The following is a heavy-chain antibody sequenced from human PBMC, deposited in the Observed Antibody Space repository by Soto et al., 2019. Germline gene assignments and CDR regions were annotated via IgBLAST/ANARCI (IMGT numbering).Heavy chain of an antibody. CDR3: ARVGWDEEVVPASGFDY. D-gene: IGHD2-2*01. CDR1: GYTFTSYG. V-gene: IGHV1-18*01. CDR2: ISVYNGNT. Sequence: QVQLVQSGAEVKKPGASVKVSCTASGYTFTSYGISWVRQAPGQGLEWMGWISVYNGNTNYAQKLQGTVTMTTDTSTSTAYMELRSLRSDDTAVYYCARVGWDEEVVPASGFDYWGHGTLVTVSS. J-gene: IGHJ4*01.